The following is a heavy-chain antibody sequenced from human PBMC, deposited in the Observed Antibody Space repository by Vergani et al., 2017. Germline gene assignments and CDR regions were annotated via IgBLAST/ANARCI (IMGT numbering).Heavy chain of an antibody. J-gene: IGHJ4*02. Sequence: QEQLVQSGSELKKPGASVKASCKASGYSFNNYAIHWVRQAPGQGLEWMGWSNPTTGNPTYARAFTGRFVFSLDTSISTAYLQIGSLKAEDTAVYFCARAKRGRLAVGATDSWGQGTLLTVSS. V-gene: IGHV7-4-1*01. D-gene: IGHD6-19*01. CDR3: ARAKRGRLAVGATDS. CDR2: SNPTTGNP. CDR1: GYSFNNYA.